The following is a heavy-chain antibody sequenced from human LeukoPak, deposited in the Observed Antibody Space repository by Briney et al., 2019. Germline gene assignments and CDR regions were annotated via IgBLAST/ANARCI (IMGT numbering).Heavy chain of an antibody. CDR2: IYYSGST. CDR3: AIGRAVAGTSYYFDY. CDR1: GGSISNYY. J-gene: IGHJ4*02. D-gene: IGHD6-19*01. V-gene: IGHV4-59*01. Sequence: PSETLSLTCTVSGGSISNYYWSWIRQPPGKGLEWIGYIYYSGSTNYNPSLKSRVTISVDTSKNQFSLKLSSVTAADTAVYYCAIGRAVAGTSYYFDYWGQGTLVTVSS.